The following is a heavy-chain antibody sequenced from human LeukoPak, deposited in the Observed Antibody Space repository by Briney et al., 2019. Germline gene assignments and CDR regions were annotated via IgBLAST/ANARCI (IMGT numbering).Heavy chain of an antibody. D-gene: IGHD7-27*01. V-gene: IGHV4-31*03. CDR1: GGSISNDGYY. J-gene: IGHJ5*02. Sequence: PSQTLSFTCNVSGGSISNDGYYWSWIRQHPGKGLEWLGYIYYSGSTYYNPSLKSRVTLSVDTSKSQFSLRLSSVTAADTAVYYCARDLTGDQFFDPWGQGTLVTVSS. CDR3: ARDLTGDQFFDP. CDR2: IYYSGST.